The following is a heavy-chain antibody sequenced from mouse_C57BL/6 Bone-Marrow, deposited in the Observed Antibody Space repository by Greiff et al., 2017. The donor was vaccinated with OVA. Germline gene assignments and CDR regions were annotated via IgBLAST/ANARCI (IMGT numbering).Heavy chain of an antibody. CDR2: INSDGGST. Sequence: EVKLMESGGGLVQPGESLKLSCESNEYEFPSHDMSWVRKTPEKRLELVAAINSDGGSTYYPDTMERRFIISRDNTKKTLYLQMSSLRSEDTAVYYCARQAGTGWYFDVWGTGTTVTVSS. V-gene: IGHV5-2*01. CDR1: EYEFPSHD. J-gene: IGHJ1*03. D-gene: IGHD4-1*01. CDR3: ARQAGTGWYFDV.